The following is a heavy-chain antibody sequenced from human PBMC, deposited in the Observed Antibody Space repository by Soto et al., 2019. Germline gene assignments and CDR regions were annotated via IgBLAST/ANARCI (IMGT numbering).Heavy chain of an antibody. J-gene: IGHJ5*02. CDR3: ASPKIAFYNWFDP. CDR2: IYYSGST. CDR1: GVSISSSSYY. V-gene: IGHV4-39*01. Sequence: SETLSLTCTVSGVSISSSSYYWGWIRQPPGKGLGWIGSIYYSGSTYYNPSLKSRVTISVDTSKNQFSLELSSVTAADTAVYYCASPKIAFYNWFDPWGQGTLVTVSS. D-gene: IGHD3-3*02.